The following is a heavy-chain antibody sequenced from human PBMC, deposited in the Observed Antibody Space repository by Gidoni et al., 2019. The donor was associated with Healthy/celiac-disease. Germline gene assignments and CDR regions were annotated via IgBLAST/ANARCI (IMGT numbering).Heavy chain of an antibody. V-gene: IGHV3-11*06. CDR3: ARDLQMATISEIAFDI. J-gene: IGHJ3*02. Sequence: QVQLVESGGGLVKPGGCLSLSFAASGFHFSDYSMRLIRQAPGKGLEWVSYISSSSSYTNYADSVKGRFTISRDNAKNSLYLQMNSLRAEDTAVYYCARDLQMATISEIAFDIWGQGTMVTVSS. CDR1: GFHFSDYS. D-gene: IGHD5-12*01. CDR2: ISSSSSYT.